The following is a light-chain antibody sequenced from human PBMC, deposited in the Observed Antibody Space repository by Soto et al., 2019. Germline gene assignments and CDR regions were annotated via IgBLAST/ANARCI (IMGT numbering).Light chain of an antibody. CDR2: EAS. CDR1: QSISTW. J-gene: IGKJ5*01. CDR3: QQFNSYPIT. Sequence: DTEQTHSRATLSSWGGDVGTITCRASQSISTWLTWYQQKPGKAPKLLIYEASSLESAVPSRFSGSGSGTEFTLTISGLQPDDFATYYCQQFNSYPITFGQGTRLE. V-gene: IGKV1-5*01.